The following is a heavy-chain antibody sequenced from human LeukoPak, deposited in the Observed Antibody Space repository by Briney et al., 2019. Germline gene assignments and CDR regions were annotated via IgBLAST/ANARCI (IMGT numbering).Heavy chain of an antibody. V-gene: IGHV4-34*01. CDR3: ARALKRGLLVLFTYVRAV. CDR1: GGSFSGYY. CDR2: INHSGST. Sequence: SETLSLTCAVYGGSFSGYYWSWIRQPPGKGLEWIGEINHSGSTNYNPSLKSRVTISVDTSKNQFSLKLSSVTAADTAVYYCARALKRGLLVLFTYVRAVGAQG. J-gene: IGHJ1*01. D-gene: IGHD3-16*01.